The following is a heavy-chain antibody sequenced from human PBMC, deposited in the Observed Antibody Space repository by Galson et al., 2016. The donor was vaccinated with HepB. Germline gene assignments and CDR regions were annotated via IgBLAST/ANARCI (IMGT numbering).Heavy chain of an antibody. Sequence: SLRLSCAASGFTFSTYAMHWVRQAPGKGLEWVAVISYDGNKKYYAASVNGRFTIARDNSENTLYLQMHSLRAEDTAVYYCAEDEDDPSYTIDFWGQGTLVSVSS. CDR2: ISYDGNKK. J-gene: IGHJ4*02. CDR3: AEDEDDPSYTIDF. CDR1: GFTFSTYA. D-gene: IGHD2-15*01. V-gene: IGHV3-30-3*01.